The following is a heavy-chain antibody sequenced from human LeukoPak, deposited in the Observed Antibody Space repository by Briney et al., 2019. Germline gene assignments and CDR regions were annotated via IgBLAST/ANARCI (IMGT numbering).Heavy chain of an antibody. CDR1: GGTFSSYA. D-gene: IGHD2-15*01. CDR3: ARAGSGLRLGAFDI. Sequence: SVKVSCKASGGTFSSYAISWVRQAPGQGLEWMGGIIPIFGTANYAQKFQGRVTITADESTSTAYMELSSLRSEDTAVYYCARAGSGLRLGAFDIWGQGTMVTVSS. CDR2: IIPIFGTA. V-gene: IGHV1-69*13. J-gene: IGHJ3*02.